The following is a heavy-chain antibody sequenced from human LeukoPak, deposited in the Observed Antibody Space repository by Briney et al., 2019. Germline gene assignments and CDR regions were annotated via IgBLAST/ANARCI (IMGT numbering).Heavy chain of an antibody. CDR2: IYSGGST. CDR1: GFTVSSNY. D-gene: IGHD3-10*01. CDR3: ARAKPKNMVRGLIMRRESRYYFDY. V-gene: IGHV3-53*01. Sequence: GRSLRLSCAASGFTVSSNYMSWVRQAPGKGLEWVSVIYSGGSTYYAESVKGRFTISRDNSKSTLYIQMNSLRAEDTAVYYCARAKPKNMVRGLIMRRESRYYFDYWGQGTLVTVSS. J-gene: IGHJ4*02.